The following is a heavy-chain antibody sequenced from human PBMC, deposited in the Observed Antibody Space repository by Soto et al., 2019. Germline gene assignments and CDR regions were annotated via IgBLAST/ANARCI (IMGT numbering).Heavy chain of an antibody. CDR1: GGSISGYY. Sequence: PSETLSLTCTVSGGSISGYYWSWIRQPPGKGLEWIGYIYYSGSTNYNPSLKSRVTISVATSKNQFSLRLSSGTAADTAVYYCARTLYSYGPRFDYWGQGTLVTVSS. J-gene: IGHJ4*02. V-gene: IGHV4-59*01. CDR3: ARTLYSYGPRFDY. D-gene: IGHD5-18*01. CDR2: IYYSGST.